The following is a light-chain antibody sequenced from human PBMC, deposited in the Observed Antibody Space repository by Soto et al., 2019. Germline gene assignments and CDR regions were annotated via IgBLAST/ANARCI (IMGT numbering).Light chain of an antibody. CDR3: QSCDSSLSGSAV. CDR1: RFNIGAGYD. Sequence: QSVLTQPPSVSGAPGQRVTIACTGSRFNIGAGYDVHWYQQLPGTAPKLLIYANNNRPSGVPDRFSGSKSGTSASLAITGLQAEDEADYYCQSCDSSLSGSAVFGGGTKLTVL. J-gene: IGLJ2*01. V-gene: IGLV1-40*01. CDR2: ANN.